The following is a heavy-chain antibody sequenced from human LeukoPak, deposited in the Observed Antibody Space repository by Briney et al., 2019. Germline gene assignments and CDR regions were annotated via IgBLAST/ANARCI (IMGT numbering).Heavy chain of an antibody. CDR3: ARDSEPVYCSGTSCYQNEVVY. CDR2: IIPILGIA. V-gene: IGHV1-69*04. Sequence: SVKVSCKASGGTFSSYAISWVRQAPGQGLEWMGRIIPILGIANYAQKFQGRVTITADKSTSTAYMSLRSTRSADTAVYSCARDSEPVYCSGTSCYQNEVVYWGQGTLVTVPS. J-gene: IGHJ4*02. CDR1: GGTFSSYA. D-gene: IGHD2-2*01.